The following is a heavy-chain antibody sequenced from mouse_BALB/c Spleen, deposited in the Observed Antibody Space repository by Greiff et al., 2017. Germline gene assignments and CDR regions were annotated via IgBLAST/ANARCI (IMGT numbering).Heavy chain of an antibody. CDR3: ARHLFAY. CDR1: GFPFSSYT. J-gene: IGHJ3*01. Sequence: EVQWVESGGGLVKPGGSLKLSCAASGFPFSSYTMSWVRQTPEKRLEWVATISSGGSYTYYPDSVKGRFTISRDNAKNTLYLQMSSLKSEDTAMYYCARHLFAYWGQGTLVTVSA. V-gene: IGHV5-6-4*01. CDR2: ISSGGSYT.